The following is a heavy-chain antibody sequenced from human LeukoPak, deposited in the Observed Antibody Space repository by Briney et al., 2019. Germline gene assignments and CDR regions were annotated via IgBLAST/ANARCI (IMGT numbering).Heavy chain of an antibody. CDR3: AKMLNTGHAHAALDY. D-gene: IGHD2-8*02. CDR2: ISGGGDAT. V-gene: IGHV3-23*01. CDR1: GFTFNNYA. Sequence: GRSLRLSCAASGFTFNNYAMSWVRQAPGKGLEWVSAISGGGDATKYADSVKGRFTISRDNSKNTLYLQMNSLRAEDTAVYYCAKMLNTGHAHAALDYWGQGTLVTVSS. J-gene: IGHJ4*02.